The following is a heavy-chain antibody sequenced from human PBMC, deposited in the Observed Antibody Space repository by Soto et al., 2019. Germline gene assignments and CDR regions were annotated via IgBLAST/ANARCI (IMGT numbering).Heavy chain of an antibody. CDR3: ATGKGYCSSSCYFYSDY. CDR2: ISVNNGNT. V-gene: IGHV1-18*01. CDR1: SYTFSSYG. J-gene: IGHJ4*02. Sequence: ASVKVSCKASSYTFSSYGINWVRQAPGQGLEWMGWISVNNGNTNSAQKFQGRVTMTADTSTTTAYMELWNLTSDDTAVYYCATGKGYCSSSCYFYSDYWGRGTLVTVSS. D-gene: IGHD2-2*01.